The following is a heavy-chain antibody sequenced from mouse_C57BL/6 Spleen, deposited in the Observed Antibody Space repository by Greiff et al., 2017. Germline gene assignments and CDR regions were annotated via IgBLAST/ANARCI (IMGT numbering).Heavy chain of an antibody. Sequence: QVQLQQSGAELVRPGTSVKVSCKASGYAFTNYLIEWVKQRPGQGLEWIGVINPGSGGTNYNEKFKGKATLTADKSSSTAYMQLSSLTSEDSAVYFCARLTYGSSYAMDYWGQGTSVTVSS. CDR2: INPGSGGT. V-gene: IGHV1-54*01. J-gene: IGHJ4*01. D-gene: IGHD1-1*01. CDR1: GYAFTNYL. CDR3: ARLTYGSSYAMDY.